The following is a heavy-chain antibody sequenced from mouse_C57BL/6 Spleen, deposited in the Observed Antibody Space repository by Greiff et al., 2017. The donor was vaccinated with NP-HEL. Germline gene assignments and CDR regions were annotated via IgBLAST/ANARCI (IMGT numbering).Heavy chain of an antibody. V-gene: IGHV14-3*01. Sequence: VQLQQSVAELVRPGASVKLSCTASGFNITNTYMHWVKQRPEQGLEWIGRIDPANGNTKYAPKFKGKATITADTSSNTASLRLSSLTSEDTAIEYCASDYSNRRAEFADWGQGTLVTVSA. J-gene: IGHJ3*01. CDR1: GFNITNTY. CDR3: ASDYSNRRAEFAD. CDR2: IDPANGNT. D-gene: IGHD2-5*01.